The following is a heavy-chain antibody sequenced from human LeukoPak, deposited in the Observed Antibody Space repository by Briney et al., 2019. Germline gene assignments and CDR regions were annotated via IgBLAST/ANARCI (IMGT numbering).Heavy chain of an antibody. Sequence: ASVKVSCKASGYTFTGYYMHWVRQAPGQGLEWMGRINPNSGGTNYVQKFQGRVTMARDTSISTAYMELSRLRSDDTAVYYCARGRRIYPPSHDAFDIWGQGTMVTVSS. CDR2: INPNSGGT. D-gene: IGHD2-15*01. J-gene: IGHJ3*02. CDR3: ARGRRIYPPSHDAFDI. CDR1: GYTFTGYY. V-gene: IGHV1-2*06.